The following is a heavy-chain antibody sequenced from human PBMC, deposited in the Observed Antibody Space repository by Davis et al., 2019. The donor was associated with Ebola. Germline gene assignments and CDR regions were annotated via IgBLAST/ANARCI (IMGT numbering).Heavy chain of an antibody. CDR1: GFSFRSYG. Sequence: PGGSLRLSCAASGFSFRSYGISWVRQAPGKGPEWVATINGDGGYTYYADSVRGRFTISRDNSKKTLYLQMNSLRAGDTAVYYCAKDYDSAYGAIDYWGQGTQVTVSS. CDR3: AKDYDSAYGAIDY. V-gene: IGHV3-23*01. D-gene: IGHD5-12*01. CDR2: INGDGGYT. J-gene: IGHJ4*02.